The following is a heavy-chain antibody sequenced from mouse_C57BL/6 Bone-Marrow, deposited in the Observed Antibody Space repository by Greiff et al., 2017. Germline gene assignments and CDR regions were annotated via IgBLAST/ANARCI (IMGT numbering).Heavy chain of an antibody. CDR3: ASSFGWYYYGSSYYAMDY. CDR1: GYTFTSYW. J-gene: IGHJ4*01. Sequence: VQLQQPGAELVRPGSSVKLSCKASGYTFTSYWMDWVKQRPGQGLEWIGNIYPSDSETHYNQKFKDKATMTVDKSSSTAYMQLSSLTSEDSAIYYYASSFGWYYYGSSYYAMDYWGQGTSVTVSS. CDR2: IYPSDSET. V-gene: IGHV1-61*01. D-gene: IGHD1-1*01.